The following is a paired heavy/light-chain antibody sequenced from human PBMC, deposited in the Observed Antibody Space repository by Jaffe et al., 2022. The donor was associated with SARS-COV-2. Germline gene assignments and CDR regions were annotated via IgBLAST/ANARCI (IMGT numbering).Heavy chain of an antibody. V-gene: IGHV1-2*04. D-gene: IGHD1-20*01. CDR3: ARDPGIAGTYWYFDL. J-gene: IGHJ2*01. CDR1: GYTFTGYY. Sequence: QVQLVQSGAEVKKPGASVKVSCKASGYTFTGYYMHWVRQAPGQGLEWMGWIDPNSGGTNYAQKFQGWVTMTRDTSISTVYMEMSRLTSDDTAVYYCARDPGIAGTYWYFDLWGRGTLVTVSS. CDR2: IDPNSGGT.
Light chain of an antibody. Sequence: EIVLTQSPGTLSLSPGERATLSCRASQSVSSSYLAWYQQKPGQPPRLLIYGASSRATGIPDRFSGSGSGTDFTLTISRLEPEDFTVYYCQQYGSSPLTFGGGTKVDIK. CDR3: QQYGSSPLT. V-gene: IGKV3-20*01. J-gene: IGKJ4*01. CDR2: GAS. CDR1: QSVSSSY.